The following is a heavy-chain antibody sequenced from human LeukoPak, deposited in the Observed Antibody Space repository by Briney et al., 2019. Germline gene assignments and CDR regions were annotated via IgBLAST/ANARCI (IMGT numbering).Heavy chain of an antibody. J-gene: IGHJ4*02. CDR1: SFPFSRFF. D-gene: IGHD3-10*01. CDR3: ARDLITMVRGVFDFDY. V-gene: IGHV3-21*01. Sequence: GGSLRLSCAASSFPFSRFFMSWVRQTPGKGLEWVAGISINPDNTYYIDSVQGRFTISRDNAKNSLYLQMNSLRAEDTAVYYCARDLITMVRGVFDFDYWGQGTLVTVSS. CDR2: ISINPDNT.